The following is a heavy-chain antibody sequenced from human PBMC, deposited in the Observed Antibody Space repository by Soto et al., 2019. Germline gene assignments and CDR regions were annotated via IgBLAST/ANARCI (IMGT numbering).Heavy chain of an antibody. J-gene: IGHJ6*02. CDR1: GFTFTSSA. Sequence: ASVKVSCKASGFTFTSSAVQWVRQARGQRLEWIGWIVVGSGNTNYAQKFQERVTITRDMSTSTAYMELSSLRSEDTAVYYCSADLPYSSGWYYPSPPPYYYYGMDVWGQGTTVTVSS. V-gene: IGHV1-58*01. CDR2: IVVGSGNT. D-gene: IGHD6-19*01. CDR3: SADLPYSSGWYYPSPPPYYYYGMDV.